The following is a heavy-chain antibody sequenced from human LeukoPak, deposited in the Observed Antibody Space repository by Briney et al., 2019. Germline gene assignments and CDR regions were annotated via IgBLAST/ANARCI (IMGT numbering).Heavy chain of an antibody. Sequence: VASVKVSCKASGYTFTSYAMHWVRQAPGQRLEWMGWINAGNGNTKYSQKFQGRVTITRDTSASTAYMELSSLRSEDTAVYYCARGADSTSWRTYFDYWGQGTLVTVSS. V-gene: IGHV1-3*01. CDR3: ARGADSTSWRTYFDY. J-gene: IGHJ4*02. CDR1: GYTFTSYA. CDR2: INAGNGNT. D-gene: IGHD6-13*01.